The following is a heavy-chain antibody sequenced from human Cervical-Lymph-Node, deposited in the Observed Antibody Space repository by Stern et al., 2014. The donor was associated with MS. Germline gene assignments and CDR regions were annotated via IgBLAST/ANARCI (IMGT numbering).Heavy chain of an antibody. Sequence: VQLVESGAELKKPGESWRFSCRVLGSTFTDPWIAWVPQIPGKGLQGMGFSFPGTPRSHYSRPFQARAPFPPDTSITTAFLQWTSLRASDTAVYYCARRPYVWGSYRYYFDSWGQGTLVTVSS. CDR2: SFPGTPRS. V-gene: IGHV5-51*03. D-gene: IGHD3-16*02. CDR3: ARRPYVWGSYRYYFDS. J-gene: IGHJ4*02. CDR1: GSTFTDPW.